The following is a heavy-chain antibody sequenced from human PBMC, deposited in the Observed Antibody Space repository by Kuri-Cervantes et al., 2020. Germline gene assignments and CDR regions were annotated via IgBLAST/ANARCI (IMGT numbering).Heavy chain of an antibody. CDR3: ARGRSRSSSRFFDY. Sequence: GSLRLSCAVSGYSISSSNWWGWIRQPPGKGLEWIGEINHSGSTNYNPSLKSRVTISVDTSKNQFSLKLSSVTAADTAVYYCARGRSRSSSRFFDYWGQGTLVTVSS. J-gene: IGHJ4*02. CDR1: GYSISSSNW. CDR2: INHSGST. D-gene: IGHD6-13*01. V-gene: IGHV4-4*02.